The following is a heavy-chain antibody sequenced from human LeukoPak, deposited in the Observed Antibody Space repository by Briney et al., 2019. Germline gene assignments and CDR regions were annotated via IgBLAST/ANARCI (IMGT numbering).Heavy chain of an antibody. Sequence: SETLSLTCTVSGGSINSSSYYWGWIRQPPGKGLEWIGSIYYSGSTYYNPSLKSRVTISVDTSKNQFSLKLSSVTAADTAVYYCASYSSSWGFSDYWGQGTLVTVSS. CDR2: IYYSGST. V-gene: IGHV4-39*01. D-gene: IGHD6-13*01. J-gene: IGHJ4*02. CDR3: ASYSSSWGFSDY. CDR1: GGSINSSSYY.